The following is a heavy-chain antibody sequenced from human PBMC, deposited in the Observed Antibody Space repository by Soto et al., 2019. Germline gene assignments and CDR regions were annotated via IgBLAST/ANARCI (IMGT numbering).Heavy chain of an antibody. CDR1: GASISGSTSY. J-gene: IGHJ6*02. D-gene: IGHD3-9*01. CDR2: IHYSGST. CDR3: ARHLMTGPYNYYCNGMDV. V-gene: IGHV4-39*01. Sequence: QLQLQESGPGLMKPSETLSLNCTVSGASISGSTSYWGWIRQPPGKGLEWIGKIHYSGSTYYSPSLKSRVTLSVATSKNQFSLRLSSVTAADTAVYYCARHLMTGPYNYYCNGMDVWGPGTTVTVS.